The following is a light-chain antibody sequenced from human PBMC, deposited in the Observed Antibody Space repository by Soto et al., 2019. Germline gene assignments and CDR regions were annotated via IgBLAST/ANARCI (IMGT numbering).Light chain of an antibody. CDR1: QSVGGSF. Sequence: ETVLTQSPGTLSLSPGERATLSCRASQSVGGSFLAWYQQRPGQAPRLLIYHTSYRATGIPDRFSGSGSGTDFTLTISRLEPEDFEVYYCQQYHSSPRKFVNGTKVNI. CDR2: HTS. J-gene: IGKJ1*01. V-gene: IGKV3-20*01. CDR3: QQYHSSPRK.